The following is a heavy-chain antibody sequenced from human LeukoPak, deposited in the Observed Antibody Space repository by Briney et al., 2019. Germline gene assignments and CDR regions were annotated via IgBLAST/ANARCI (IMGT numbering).Heavy chain of an antibody. Sequence: KPSETLSLTCSVSDGGITGYYWGWIRQPPGKGLEWIGHIYSAGTNYNPSLKSRVTMSVDTSKNHFSLRLNSVTAADTAVYYCARGYSTSWTYYFDYWGQGALVTVSS. D-gene: IGHD6-13*01. CDR3: ARGYSTSWTYYFDY. CDR1: DGGITGYY. V-gene: IGHV4-59*01. CDR2: IYSAGT. J-gene: IGHJ4*02.